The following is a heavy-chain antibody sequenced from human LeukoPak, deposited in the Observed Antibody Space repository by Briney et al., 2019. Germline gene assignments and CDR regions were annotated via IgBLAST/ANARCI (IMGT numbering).Heavy chain of an antibody. D-gene: IGHD6-13*01. Sequence: SETLSLTCTVSGGSISSYYWSWIRQPPGKGLEWIGYIYYSGSTNYNPSLKSRLTISVDTSKNQFSLKLSSVTAADTAVYYCARTTETHSWRTRYYDYYMDVWGKGTTVAVSS. CDR1: GGSISSYY. J-gene: IGHJ6*03. CDR3: ARTTETHSWRTRYYDYYMDV. V-gene: IGHV4-59*01. CDR2: IYYSGST.